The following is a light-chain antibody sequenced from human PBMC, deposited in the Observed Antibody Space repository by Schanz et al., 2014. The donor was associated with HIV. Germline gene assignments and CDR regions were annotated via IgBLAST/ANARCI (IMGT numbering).Light chain of an antibody. Sequence: QSVLTQPPSVSAAPGQKVTISCSGSSSNIGSNTVNWYQQLPGTAPKLLIYSNNQRPSGVPDRFSGSKSGTSASLAISGLQSEDEADYYCAAWDDSLTWVFGGGTKLTVL. V-gene: IGLV1-44*01. CDR2: SNN. J-gene: IGLJ3*02. CDR3: AAWDDSLTWV. CDR1: SSNIGSNT.